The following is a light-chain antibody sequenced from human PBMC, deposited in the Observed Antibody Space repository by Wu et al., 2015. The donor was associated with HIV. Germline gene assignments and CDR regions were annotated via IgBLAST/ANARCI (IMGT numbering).Light chain of an antibody. CDR3: LQTSDYPRT. CDR2: AAS. V-gene: IGKV1-6*01. CDR1: LGIRQY. J-gene: IGKJ1*01. Sequence: AIQMTQSPSYLSASPGDTVTITCRASLGIRQYLGWYQQRPGKAPNLLIYAASTLQTGVPSRFSGSGSGTDFTLTITGLQPDDFGTYFCLQTSDYPRTFGQGTKVEIK.